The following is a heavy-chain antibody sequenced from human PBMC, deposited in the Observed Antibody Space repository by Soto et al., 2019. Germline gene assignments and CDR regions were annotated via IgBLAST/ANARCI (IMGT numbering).Heavy chain of an antibody. J-gene: IGHJ3*02. Sequence: QVQLQESGPGLVKPSQTLSLTCTVSGGSISSGGYYWSWIRQHPGKGLEWIGYIYYSGSTYYNPSLKSRVTISVDTSKNQFSRKLSSVTAADTAVYYCARERHMQVRGVIIPPPADIWGQGTMVTVSS. CDR1: GGSISSGGYY. D-gene: IGHD3-10*01. CDR3: ARERHMQVRGVIIPPPADI. CDR2: IYYSGST. V-gene: IGHV4-31*03.